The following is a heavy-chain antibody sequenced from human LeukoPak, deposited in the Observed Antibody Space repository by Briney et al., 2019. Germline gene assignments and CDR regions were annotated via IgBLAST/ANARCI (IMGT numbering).Heavy chain of an antibody. CDR3: ARAEGRYSSSWFEPELLHLDY. J-gene: IGHJ4*02. CDR1: GVSISSYY. D-gene: IGHD6-13*01. CDR2: IYYSGST. V-gene: IGHV4-59*01. Sequence: SETLSLTCTVSGVSISSYYWSWIRQPPGKGLEWIGYIYYSGSTNYNPSLKSRVTISVDTSKNQFSLKLSSVTAADTAVYYCARAEGRYSSSWFEPELLHLDYWGQGTLVTVSS.